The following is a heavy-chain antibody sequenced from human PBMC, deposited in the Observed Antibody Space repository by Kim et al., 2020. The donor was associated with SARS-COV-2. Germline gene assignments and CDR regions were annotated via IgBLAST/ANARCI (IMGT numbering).Heavy chain of an antibody. CDR3: ARSGELSFGVFDY. V-gene: IGHV1-3*01. Sequence: SQKFQGRVTITGDTSGSTAYMGLSRLRSEDTAVYYCARSGELSFGVFDYWGQGTLVTVSS. D-gene: IGHD3-10*01. J-gene: IGHJ4*02.